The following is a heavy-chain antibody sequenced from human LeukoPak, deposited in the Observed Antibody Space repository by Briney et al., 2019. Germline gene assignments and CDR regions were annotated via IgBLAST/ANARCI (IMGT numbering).Heavy chain of an antibody. V-gene: IGHV4-38-2*02. D-gene: IGHD6-6*01. J-gene: IGHJ4*02. CDR1: GYSISSGYY. CDR3: ASRIAAGDFDY. CDR2: IYHSGST. Sequence: PSETLSLTCTVSGYSISSGYYWGWIRQPPGKGLEWIGSIYHSGSTNYNPSLKSRVTISVDKSKNQFSLKLSSVTAADTAVYYCASRIAAGDFDYWGQGTLVTVSS.